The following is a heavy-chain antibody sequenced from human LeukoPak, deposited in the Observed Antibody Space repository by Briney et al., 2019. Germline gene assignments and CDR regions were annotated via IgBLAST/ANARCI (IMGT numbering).Heavy chain of an antibody. J-gene: IGHJ3*02. Sequence: SETLSLTCAVSGVSISSGGYAWGWLRQPRGKGLEWIGYIYHSGSTYYNPSLTSRVTISVDRSKNQFSLKLSSVTAADTAVYYCARGGYSGYDDAFDIWGQGTMVTVSS. CDR2: IYHSGST. D-gene: IGHD5-12*01. V-gene: IGHV4-30-2*01. CDR1: GVSISSGGYA. CDR3: ARGGYSGYDDAFDI.